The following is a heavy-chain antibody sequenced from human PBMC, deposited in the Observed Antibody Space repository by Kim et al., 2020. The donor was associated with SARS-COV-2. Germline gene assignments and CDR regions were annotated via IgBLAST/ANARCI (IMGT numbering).Heavy chain of an antibody. J-gene: IGHJ4*02. V-gene: IGHV4-4*02. Sequence: SETLSLTCAVSGGSISSSNWWSWVRQPPGKGLEWIGEIYHSGSTNYNPSLKSRVTISVDKSKNQFSLKLSSVTAADTAVYYWASLGGAYSFDYWGQGTLVTVSS. CDR1: GGSISSSNW. CDR3: ASLGGAYSFDY. CDR2: IYHSGST. D-gene: IGHD3-16*01.